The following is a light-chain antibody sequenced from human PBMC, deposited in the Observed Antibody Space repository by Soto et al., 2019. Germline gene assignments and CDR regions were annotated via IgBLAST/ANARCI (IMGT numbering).Light chain of an antibody. V-gene: IGLV1-40*01. J-gene: IGLJ1*01. CDR3: QSHERRLNAYV. Sequence: QSVLTQPPSVSGAPGQRVTISCTGSSSNIGVGSDVHWYQQLPRTAPKLLIYDNTNRHSGVPDRFSGSKSGTSASLAITGLQAEDEADYYCQSHERRLNAYVFGTGTTLTVL. CDR2: DNT. CDR1: SSNIGVGSD.